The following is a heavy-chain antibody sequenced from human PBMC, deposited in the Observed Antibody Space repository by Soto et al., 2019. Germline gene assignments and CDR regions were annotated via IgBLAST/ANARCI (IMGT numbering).Heavy chain of an antibody. D-gene: IGHD5-12*01. CDR2: INHSGST. CDR1: GGSFSGYY. V-gene: IGHV4-34*01. Sequence: TSQTLSLTCAVYGGSFSGYYWSWIRQPPGKGLEWIGEINHSGSTNYNPSLKSRVTISVDTSKNQFSLMLSSVTAADTAVYYCAREGNLGRWLQPLDFWGQGTLVTVSS. CDR3: AREGNLGRWLQPLDF. J-gene: IGHJ4*02.